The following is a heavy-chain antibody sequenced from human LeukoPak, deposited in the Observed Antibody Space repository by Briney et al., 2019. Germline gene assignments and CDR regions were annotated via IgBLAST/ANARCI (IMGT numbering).Heavy chain of an antibody. CDR1: GDSLSSYY. V-gene: IGHV4-59*08. D-gene: IGHD3-3*01. CDR2: IYYSGST. CDR3: ARTYYDFWSGYPHFDY. Sequence: PSETLSLTCTVSGDSLSSYYWSWIRQPPGKGLEWIGYIYYSGSTNYSPSLKSRVTISMDTSKNQFSLKLSSVTAADTAVYYCARTYYDFWSGYPHFDYWGQGTLVTVSS. J-gene: IGHJ4*02.